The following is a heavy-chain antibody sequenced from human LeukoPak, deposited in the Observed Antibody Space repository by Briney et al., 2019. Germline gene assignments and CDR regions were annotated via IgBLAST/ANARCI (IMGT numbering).Heavy chain of an antibody. CDR1: GFSFSTYA. V-gene: IGHV3-23*01. CDR3: ARAFNDYGGNLYYFDY. CDR2: CAGSGSPT. J-gene: IGHJ4*02. D-gene: IGHD4-23*01. Sequence: GGSLRLSCAASGFSFSTYAMSWVRQAPGKGLEWVSACAGSGSPTYYADSVKGRFTISRDNSKSTLYLQMNSLRAEDTAVYYCARAFNDYGGNLYYFDYWGQGTLVTVSS.